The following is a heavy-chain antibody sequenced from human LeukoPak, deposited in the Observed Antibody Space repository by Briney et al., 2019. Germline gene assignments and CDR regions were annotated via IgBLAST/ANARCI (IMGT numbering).Heavy chain of an antibody. V-gene: IGHV4-34*01. CDR1: GGSLSGYY. CDR3: ARRSSSGWYAPPAFDI. CDR2: INHSGST. J-gene: IGHJ3*02. Sequence: PSETLSLTCAVYGGSLSGYYWSWIRQPPGKGLEWIGEINHSGSTNYNPSLKSRVTISVDTSKNQFSLKLSSVTAADTAVYYCARRSSSGWYAPPAFDIWGQGTMVTVSS. D-gene: IGHD6-19*01.